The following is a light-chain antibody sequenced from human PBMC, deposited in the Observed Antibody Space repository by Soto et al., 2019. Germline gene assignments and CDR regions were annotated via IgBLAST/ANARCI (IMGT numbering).Light chain of an antibody. CDR3: QHFKSFPVT. J-gene: IGKJ5*01. Sequence: AIPLAHSPSSLSASVEDRVTITCRASQGISTLLAWYQQKPGKAPKVLIYEASLLQSGVPSRFSGSGSGTDFTLTISSLQPEDFATYYCQHFKSFPVTFGQGTRLEI. CDR2: EAS. V-gene: IGKV1-13*02. CDR1: QGISTL.